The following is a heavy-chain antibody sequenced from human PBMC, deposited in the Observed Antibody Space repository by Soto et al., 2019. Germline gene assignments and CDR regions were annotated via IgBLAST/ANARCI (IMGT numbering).Heavy chain of an antibody. Sequence: SVKVSCKASGGTFSSYAISWVRQAPGQGLEWMGGIIPIFGTANYAQKFQGRVTITADKSTSTAYMELSSLRSENTAVYYCASNYGDYPPRVVYYYYRMDVWGQGTTVTVSS. V-gene: IGHV1-69*06. CDR1: GGTFSSYA. CDR2: IIPIFGTA. D-gene: IGHD4-17*01. CDR3: ASNYGDYPPRVVYYYYRMDV. J-gene: IGHJ6*02.